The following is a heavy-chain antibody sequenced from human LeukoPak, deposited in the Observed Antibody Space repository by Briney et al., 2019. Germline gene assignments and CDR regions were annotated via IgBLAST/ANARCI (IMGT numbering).Heavy chain of an antibody. J-gene: IGHJ4*02. Sequence: SDTLSLTCTVSGASLSSYFWSWLRQPPGKGLEWIGYIYYDGYPNYSPSLRSRITISVEKSKSQFSLNLSSVTAADTAVYYCAREGPRGGRVFDYWGQGTLVTVSS. CDR2: IYYDGYP. V-gene: IGHV4-59*01. D-gene: IGHD3-16*01. CDR3: AREGPRGGRVFDY. CDR1: GASLSSYF.